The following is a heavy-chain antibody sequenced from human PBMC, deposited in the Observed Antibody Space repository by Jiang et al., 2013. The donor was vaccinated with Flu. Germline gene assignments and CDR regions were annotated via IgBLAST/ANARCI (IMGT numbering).Heavy chain of an antibody. CDR2: TYYRSKWYN. D-gene: IGHD6-13*01. V-gene: IGHV6-1*01. CDR3: ARLGHSTSTRGALDV. Sequence: SQTLSLTCAVSGDSVSSDSASWSWIRQSPSRGLEWLGRTYYRSKWYNDYAVSVKSRITISSDTSKNQLSLQLDSVSPEDAAVYYCARLGHSTSTRGALDVWGQGTMVTVSS. CDR1: GDSVSSDSAS. J-gene: IGHJ3*01.